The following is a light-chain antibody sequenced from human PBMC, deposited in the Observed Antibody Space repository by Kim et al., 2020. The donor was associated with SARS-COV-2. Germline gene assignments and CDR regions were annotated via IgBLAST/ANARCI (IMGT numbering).Light chain of an antibody. CDR3: LLTYSDVRKT. J-gene: IGLJ2*01. V-gene: IGLV7-46*01. CDR2: NTN. CDR1: PGTLTNDHY. Sequence: GGTVTLTCGSSPGTLTNDHYPYWFQQKPGQAPRALIYNTNYRYSWTPARFSGSLLGGKAALTLSGAQPEDEADYYCLLTYSDVRKTFGGGTQLTVL.